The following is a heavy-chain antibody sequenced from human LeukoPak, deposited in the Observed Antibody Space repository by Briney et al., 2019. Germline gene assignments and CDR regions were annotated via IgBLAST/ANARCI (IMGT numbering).Heavy chain of an antibody. Sequence: GASLQICGKASGSIFTSYWIGWGRPLRGKGLEWMGISYPGGSDTRYSPSFQGQVTISADKSISTAYLHWSSLKATDTAMFYCARHVPHYYDSSLDAFDIWGQGTMVTVSS. J-gene: IGHJ3*02. V-gene: IGHV5-51*01. CDR3: ARHVPHYYDSSLDAFDI. CDR1: GSIFTSYW. CDR2: SYPGGSDT. D-gene: IGHD3-22*01.